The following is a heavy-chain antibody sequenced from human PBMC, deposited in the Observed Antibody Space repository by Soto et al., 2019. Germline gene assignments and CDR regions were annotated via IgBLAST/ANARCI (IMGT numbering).Heavy chain of an antibody. J-gene: IGHJ4*02. D-gene: IGHD2-15*01. CDR3: ARHLEYCSGGRCYAVYDY. CDR2: ISYDGSNK. Sequence: GGSLRLSCAASGFTFSSYAMHWVRQAPGKGLERVAVISYDGSNKYYADSVKGRFTISRDNSKNTLYLQMNSLRAEDTAFYYFARHLEYCSGGRCYAVYDYWGQGTLVTVSS. CDR1: GFTFSSYA. V-gene: IGHV3-30-3*01.